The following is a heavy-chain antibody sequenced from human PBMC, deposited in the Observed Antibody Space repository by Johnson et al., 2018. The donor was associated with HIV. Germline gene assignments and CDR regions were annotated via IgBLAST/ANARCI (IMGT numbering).Heavy chain of an antibody. J-gene: IGHJ3*01. Sequence: VQLVESGGGVVRPGGSLRLSCAASGFTFSNYPMHWVRQAPGKGLEWVAVVSYDGSKKFYADSVKGRFTISRDNSKNTLFLQINSLRTEDTAVYYCATVDDDGFWGQGTMVTVSS. D-gene: IGHD5/OR15-5a*01. CDR2: VSYDGSKK. V-gene: IGHV3-30*04. CDR1: GFTFSNYP. CDR3: ATVDDDGF.